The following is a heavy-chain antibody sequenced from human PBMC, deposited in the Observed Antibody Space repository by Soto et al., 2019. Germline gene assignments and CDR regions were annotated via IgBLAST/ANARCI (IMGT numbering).Heavy chain of an antibody. CDR1: NRSISSYY. J-gene: IGHJ4*02. D-gene: IGHD3-22*01. Sequence: SETLSLPCTVSNRSISSYYGSWIGQSPGKGLEWIGYVHYSRSTNKNLSLKSRVTMSVDTSRNQFSLKLSSVTAADTAVYYCARSIDSSGYYFSNCWGQGTLVTVSS. CDR3: ARSIDSSGYYFSNC. CDR2: VHYSRST. V-gene: IGHV4-59*01.